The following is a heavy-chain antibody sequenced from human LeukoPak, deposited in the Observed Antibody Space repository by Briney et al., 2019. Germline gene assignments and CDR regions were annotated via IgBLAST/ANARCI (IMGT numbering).Heavy chain of an antibody. CDR3: ARWIRRFKEGLQDNWFDP. CDR2: ISAYNGNT. CDR1: GYTFTSYG. J-gene: IGHJ5*02. Sequence: ASVKVSCKASGYTFTSYGISWVRQAPGQGLEWMGWISAYNGNTNYAQKLQGRVTMTTDTSTSTAYMELRSLRSDDTAVYYCARWIRRFKEGLQDNWFDPWGQGTLVTVSS. V-gene: IGHV1-18*01. D-gene: IGHD5-24*01.